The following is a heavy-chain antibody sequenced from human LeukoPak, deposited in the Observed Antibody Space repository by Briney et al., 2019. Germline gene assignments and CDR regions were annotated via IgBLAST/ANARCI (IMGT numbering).Heavy chain of an antibody. Sequence: GGSLRLSCAASGFTFSSYSMNWVRQAPGKGLEWVSSISSSSSYIYYADSVKGRFTISRDNAKNSLYLQMNSLRAEDTAVYYCARDESGYYYMYYFDYWGRGTLVTVSS. CDR3: ARDESGYYYMYYFDY. J-gene: IGHJ4*02. D-gene: IGHD3-22*01. CDR2: ISSSSSYI. CDR1: GFTFSSYS. V-gene: IGHV3-21*01.